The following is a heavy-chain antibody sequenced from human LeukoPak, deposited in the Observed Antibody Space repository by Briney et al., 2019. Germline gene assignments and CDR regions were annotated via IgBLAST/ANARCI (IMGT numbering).Heavy chain of an antibody. CDR1: GGSISSCGYY. CDR2: ISYSGGT. J-gene: IGHJ4*02. D-gene: IGHD3-10*01. CDR3: ARDSGKFDY. Sequence: SETLSLTCIVSGGSISSCGYYWVWIRQPPGKGLEWIGSISYSGGTYYNPSLKSRVTMSVDTSKNQFSLKLSSVTAADTAVYYCARDSGKFDYWGQGTLVTVSS. V-gene: IGHV4-39*07.